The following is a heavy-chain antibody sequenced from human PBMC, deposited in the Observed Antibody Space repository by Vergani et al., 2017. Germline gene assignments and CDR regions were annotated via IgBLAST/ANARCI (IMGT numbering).Heavy chain of an antibody. CDR2: IIPIFGTA. J-gene: IGHJ4*02. CDR3: ARVGTFGSTSTTFDY. D-gene: IGHD2-2*01. V-gene: IGHV1-69*12. CDR1: GGTFSSYA. Sequence: QVQLVQSGAEVKKPGSSVKVSCKASGGTFSSYAISWVRQAPGQGLEWMGGIIPIFGTANYAQKFQGRVTITADESTSPACMGLSSLRSEDTAVYYCARVGTFGSTSTTFDYWGQGTLVTVSS.